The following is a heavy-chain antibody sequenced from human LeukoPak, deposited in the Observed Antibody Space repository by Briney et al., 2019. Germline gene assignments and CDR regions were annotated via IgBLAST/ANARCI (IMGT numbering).Heavy chain of an antibody. V-gene: IGHV6-1*01. Sequence: SQTLSLTCAISGDSVSSNSAAWNCIRQSPSRGLEWLGRTYYRSKWYNDYAVSVKSRITINPDTSKNQFSLQLNSVTPEDTAVYYCARLSIAAAGTHFDYWGQGTLVTVSS. D-gene: IGHD6-13*01. CDR3: ARLSIAAAGTHFDY. CDR2: TYYRSKWYN. J-gene: IGHJ4*02. CDR1: GDSVSSNSAA.